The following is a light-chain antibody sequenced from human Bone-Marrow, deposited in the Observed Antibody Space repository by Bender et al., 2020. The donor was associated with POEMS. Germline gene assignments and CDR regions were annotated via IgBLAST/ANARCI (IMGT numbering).Light chain of an antibody. Sequence: QSALTQPASVSGSPGQSITISCTGSSSDVGGYNLVSWYQHHPGKAPKLMIYEGSRRPSGVSNRFSASKSGNTASLTISGLQAEDEADYYCSSFTSSYTLMFGGGTKLTVL. CDR3: SSFTSSYTLM. V-gene: IGLV2-14*02. J-gene: IGLJ3*02. CDR2: EGS. CDR1: SSDVGGYNL.